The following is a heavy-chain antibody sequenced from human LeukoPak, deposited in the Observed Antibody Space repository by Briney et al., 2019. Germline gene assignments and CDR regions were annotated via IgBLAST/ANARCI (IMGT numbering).Heavy chain of an antibody. CDR2: ISAYNGNT. V-gene: IGHV1-18*01. CDR3: ARVDRLVVRGVLQYYFDY. Sequence: GAGGTVARMAPGCSVRNYGIIWVGPAHGQELKWMGWISAYNGNTKYAQKLQGRVTMTTDTSTSTAYMELRSLRPDDTAVYYCARVDRLVVRGVLQYYFDYWGQGTLVTVSS. D-gene: IGHD3-10*01. J-gene: IGHJ4*02. CDR1: GCSVRNYG.